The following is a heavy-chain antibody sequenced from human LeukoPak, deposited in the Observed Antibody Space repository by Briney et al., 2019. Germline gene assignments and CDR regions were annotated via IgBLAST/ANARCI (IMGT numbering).Heavy chain of an antibody. CDR1: GFTFDDYT. D-gene: IGHD5-18*01. CDR3: AKADTTLDPFDH. V-gene: IGHV3-43*01. J-gene: IGHJ4*02. CDR2: VSWDAGRT. Sequence: GGSLRLSCAASGFTFDDYTMHWVRQAPGKGLERVSLVSWDAGRTYYADSVKGRFTISRDNSKNSLYLQMNSLRTEDTALYYCAKADTTLDPFDHWGQGTLVTVSS.